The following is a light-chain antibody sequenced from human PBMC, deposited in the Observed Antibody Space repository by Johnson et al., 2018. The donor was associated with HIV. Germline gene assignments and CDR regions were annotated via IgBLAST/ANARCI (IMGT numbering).Light chain of an antibody. CDR3: GTWDSSLCAGF. J-gene: IGLJ1*01. V-gene: IGLV1-51*01. Sequence: QSVLTQPPSMSAAPGQKVTISCSGGSSNIGNNYVSWYQQLPGTAPKLLIYDNNKRPSGIPDRFSGSKSGTSATLGITGLQTGDEADYYCGTWDSSLCAGFCGTGTKVTV. CDR1: SSNIGNNY. CDR2: DNN.